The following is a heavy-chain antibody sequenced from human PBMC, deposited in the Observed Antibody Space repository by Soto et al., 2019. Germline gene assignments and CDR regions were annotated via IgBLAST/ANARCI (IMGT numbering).Heavy chain of an antibody. V-gene: IGHV1-69*13. Sequence: SVKVSCKASGGTFSSYAISWVRQAPGQGLEWMGGIIPIFGTANYAQKFQGRVTITADESTSTAYTELSTLRYEDTAVYYCPRGGLSWDYVGRDFDYCGEGTGVTVRS. CDR2: IIPIFGTA. CDR3: PRGGLSWDYVGRDFDY. J-gene: IGHJ4*02. D-gene: IGHD1-7*01. CDR1: GGTFSSYA.